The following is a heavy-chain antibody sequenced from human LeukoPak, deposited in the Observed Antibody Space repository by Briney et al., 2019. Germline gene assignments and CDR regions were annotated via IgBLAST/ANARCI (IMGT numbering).Heavy chain of an antibody. CDR1: GYTFTSYA. V-gene: IGHV7-4-1*02. CDR2: INTNTGNP. CDR3: ATGGYYYDSSGYCPLEFDY. Sequence: ASVKVSCKASGYTFTSYAMNWVRQAPGQGLEWMGWINTNTGNPTYAQGFTGRFVFSLDTSVSTAYLQITRLKAEDTAVYYCATGGYYYDSSGYCPLEFDYWGQGTLVTVSS. D-gene: IGHD3-22*01. J-gene: IGHJ4*02.